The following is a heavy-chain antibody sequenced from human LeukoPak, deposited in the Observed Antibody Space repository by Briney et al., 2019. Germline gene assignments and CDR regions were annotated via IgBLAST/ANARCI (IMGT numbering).Heavy chain of an antibody. CDR2: IIPIFGTA. CDR1: GGTFSSYA. Sequence: HWASVKVSCKASGGTFSSYAISWVRQAPGQGLEWMGGIIPIFGTANYAQKFQGRVTITADESTSTAYMELSSLRSEDTAVYYCAREKMGATDAFDIWGQGTMVTVSS. V-gene: IGHV1-69*13. D-gene: IGHD1-26*01. CDR3: AREKMGATDAFDI. J-gene: IGHJ3*02.